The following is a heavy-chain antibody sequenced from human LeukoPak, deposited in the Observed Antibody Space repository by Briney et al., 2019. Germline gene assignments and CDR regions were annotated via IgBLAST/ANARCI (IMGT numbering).Heavy chain of an antibody. CDR3: ARPQGYDILTGYDDAFGI. D-gene: IGHD3-9*01. CDR1: GYSFTSYW. Sequence: GESLKISCKGSGYSFTSYWIGWVRQMPGKGLEWMGIIYPGDSDTKYSPSFQGQVTISADKSISTAYLQWSSLKASDTAMYYCARPQGYDILTGYDDAFGIWGQGTMVTVSS. CDR2: IYPGDSDT. J-gene: IGHJ3*02. V-gene: IGHV5-51*01.